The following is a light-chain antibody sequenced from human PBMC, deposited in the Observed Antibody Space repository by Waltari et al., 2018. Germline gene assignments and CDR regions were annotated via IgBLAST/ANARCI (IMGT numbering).Light chain of an antibody. CDR1: SRDVGGFNF. J-gene: IGLJ1*01. CDR3: SSYAGSNNFV. V-gene: IGLV2-8*01. Sequence: QSALTQPPSASGSPGQSVTISCPGTSRDVGGFNFVSWYHPHPGKAPKLMIYDVSNRPSGVPDRFSGSKSGNTASLTVSGLQAEDEADYYCSSYAGSNNFVFGTGTKVTVL. CDR2: DVS.